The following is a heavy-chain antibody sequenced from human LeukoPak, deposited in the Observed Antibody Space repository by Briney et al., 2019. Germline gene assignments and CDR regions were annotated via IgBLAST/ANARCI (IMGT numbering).Heavy chain of an antibody. CDR3: ARAVDILTGYPLMN. CDR1: GGTFSSYT. Sequence: SVKVSCEASGGTFSSYTFTWVRQAPGQGLEWMGRIIPILGIPNYAQKFQGRVTIAAAISTSTVYMELSSLRSEDTAVYYCARAVDILTGYPLMNWGPGTLVTVSS. CDR2: IIPILGIP. D-gene: IGHD3-9*01. V-gene: IGHV1-69*02. J-gene: IGHJ4*02.